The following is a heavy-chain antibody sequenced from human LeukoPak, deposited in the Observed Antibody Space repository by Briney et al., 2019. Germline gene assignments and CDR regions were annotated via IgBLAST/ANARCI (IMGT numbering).Heavy chain of an antibody. CDR2: IYYSGST. CDR3: ARGGGYSYGYIDY. Sequence: SETLSLTCTVSGGSISSYYWSWIRQPPGKGLEWIGYIYYSGSTNYNPSLKSRVTISVDTSKNQFSLKLSSVTAADTAVYYCARGGGYSYGYIDYWGQGTLVTVSS. CDR1: GGSISSYY. J-gene: IGHJ4*02. V-gene: IGHV4-59*01. D-gene: IGHD5-18*01.